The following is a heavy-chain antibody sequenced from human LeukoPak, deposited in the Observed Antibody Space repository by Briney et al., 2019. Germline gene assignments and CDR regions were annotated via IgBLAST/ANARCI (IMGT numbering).Heavy chain of an antibody. CDR3: AVGDEYGSGIPRGNFDH. Sequence: ASVKVSCKASGYTFTSYGISWVRQAPGQGLEWMGWVSTYNGNTNYAQKLQGRVTMTTDTSTSTPYMELRSLRSDDTAVYYCAVGDEYGSGIPRGNFDHWGQGTLVTVSS. CDR2: VSTYNGNT. J-gene: IGHJ5*02. D-gene: IGHD3-10*01. CDR1: GYTFTSYG. V-gene: IGHV1-18*01.